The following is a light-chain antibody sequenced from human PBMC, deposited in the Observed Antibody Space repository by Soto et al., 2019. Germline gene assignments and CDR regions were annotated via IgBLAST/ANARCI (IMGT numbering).Light chain of an antibody. J-gene: IGKJ1*01. V-gene: IGKV3-20*01. CDR1: QSFSSNY. Sequence: EIVLTQSPGTLSLSPGERATLSCRASQSFSSNYLAGYQQKPGQAPRILIYGATTRATGIPDRFSGSESGTDFTLTISRLEPEDSAVYYCQQYSSVWTFGQGTKVEIK. CDR2: GAT. CDR3: QQYSSVWT.